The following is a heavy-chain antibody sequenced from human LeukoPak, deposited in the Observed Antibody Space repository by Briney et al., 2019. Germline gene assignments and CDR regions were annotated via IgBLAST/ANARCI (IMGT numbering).Heavy chain of an antibody. CDR2: ISSSADRI. CDR1: GFAFRSHG. D-gene: IGHD4-17*01. J-gene: IGHJ4*02. V-gene: IGHV3-48*01. CDR3: ARANPTTPIFYFDF. Sequence: GGSLRLSCVGFGFAFRSHGMNWVRQAPGKGLEWISYISSSADRIYYADSVRGRLAISRDNDRNSLFLEMNALRAEDTAVYYCARANPTTPIFYFDFWGRGTLVTVSS.